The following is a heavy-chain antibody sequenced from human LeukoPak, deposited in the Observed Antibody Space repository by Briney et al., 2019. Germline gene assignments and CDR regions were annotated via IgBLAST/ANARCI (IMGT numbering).Heavy chain of an antibody. Sequence: SETLSLTCAVYGGSFSGYYWSWIRQPPGKGLEWIGEINHSGSTNYNPSLKSRVTISVDTSKNQFSLKLSSVTAADTAVYYCARGVHYIMVRGGLVAVNAFDIWGQGTMVTVSS. CDR2: INHSGST. J-gene: IGHJ3*02. CDR3: ARGVHYIMVRGGLVAVNAFDI. CDR1: GGSFSGYY. D-gene: IGHD3-10*01. V-gene: IGHV4-34*01.